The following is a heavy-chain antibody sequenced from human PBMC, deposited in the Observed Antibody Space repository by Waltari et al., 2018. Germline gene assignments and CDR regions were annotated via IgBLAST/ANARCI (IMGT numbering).Heavy chain of an antibody. CDR2: IKQLGKEK. Sequence: EVQLVESGGALVQPGGSLRLSCAASGFTFSNYWMNWVRQAPGGGLGWVAIIKQLGKEKNYGDSVRGRFTIARDDAKKSVYLELNSLRADDTAVYYCARDLRSWPYYLDYWGQGTLVTVSS. J-gene: IGHJ4*02. D-gene: IGHD6-13*01. CDR1: GFTFSNYW. CDR3: ARDLRSWPYYLDY. V-gene: IGHV3-7*01.